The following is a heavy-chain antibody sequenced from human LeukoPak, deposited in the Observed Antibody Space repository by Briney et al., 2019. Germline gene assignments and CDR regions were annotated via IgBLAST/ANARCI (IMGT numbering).Heavy chain of an antibody. J-gene: IGHJ4*02. CDR2: INHSGST. CDR3: ARRILLWFGELHHYYFDY. D-gene: IGHD3-10*01. V-gene: IGHV4-34*01. CDR1: GGSFSGYY. Sequence: PSETLSLTCAVYGGSFSGYYWSWIRQPPGKGLEWIGEINHSGSTNYNPSLKSRVSISADTSKNQFSLKLSSVTAADTAVYYCARRILLWFGELHHYYFDYWGQGTLVTVSS.